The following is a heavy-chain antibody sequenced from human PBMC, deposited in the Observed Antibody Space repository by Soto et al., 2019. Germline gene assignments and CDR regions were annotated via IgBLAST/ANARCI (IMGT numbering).Heavy chain of an antibody. J-gene: IGHJ4*02. D-gene: IGHD3-22*01. CDR2: IYYSGST. Sequence: SETLSLTCTVSGGSISSGGYYWSWIRQHPGKGLEWIGYIYYSGSTYYNPSLKSRVTISVDTSKNQFSLKLSSVTAADTAVYYCARGFYYYYGSSGYYSGFDYWGQGTLVTSPQ. CDR3: ARGFYYYYGSSGYYSGFDY. CDR1: GGSISSGGYY. V-gene: IGHV4-31*02.